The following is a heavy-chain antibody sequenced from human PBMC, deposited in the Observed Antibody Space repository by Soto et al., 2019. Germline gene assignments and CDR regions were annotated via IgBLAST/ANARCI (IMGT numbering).Heavy chain of an antibody. Sequence: SETLSLTCAVSGGSISSGGYSWSWIRQPPGKGLEWIGYIYHSGSTYYNPSLKSRVTISVDRSKNQFSLKLSSVTAADTAVYYCARATKLRFLGVWGQGTTVTVSS. D-gene: IGHD3-3*01. J-gene: IGHJ6*02. CDR3: ARATKLRFLGV. V-gene: IGHV4-30-2*01. CDR2: IYHSGST. CDR1: GGSISSGGYS.